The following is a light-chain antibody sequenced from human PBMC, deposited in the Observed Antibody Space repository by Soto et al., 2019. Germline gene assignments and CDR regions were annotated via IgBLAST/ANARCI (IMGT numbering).Light chain of an antibody. CDR3: QQRSNRLT. CDR1: QSVSNF. CDR2: GAS. Sequence: ILMTQSPATLSVSPGGRATLSCRASQSVSNFLAWYQQRPGQAPRLLLYGASNRATGTPARFSGSGSGTDFTLTISSLEPEDSAVYYCQQRSNRLTFGGGTKVDIK. J-gene: IGKJ4*01. V-gene: IGKV3-11*01.